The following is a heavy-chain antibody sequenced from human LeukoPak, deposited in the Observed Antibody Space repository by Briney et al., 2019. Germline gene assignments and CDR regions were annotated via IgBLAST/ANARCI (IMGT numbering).Heavy chain of an antibody. CDR1: GYSFTNFW. Sequence: GEALKISCKGSGYSFTNFWIGWVRQMPGKGLEWMGIIYPRDSDTRYSPSFQGQVTISADKSISTAFLQWSSLKASDTAMYYCARLGRQHASVDWWGQGTLVTVSS. CDR2: IYPRDSDT. CDR3: ARLGRQHASVDW. V-gene: IGHV5-51*01. D-gene: IGHD1-1*01. J-gene: IGHJ4*02.